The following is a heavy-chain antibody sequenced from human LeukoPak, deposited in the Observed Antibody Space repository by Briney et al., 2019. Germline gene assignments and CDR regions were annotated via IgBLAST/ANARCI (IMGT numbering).Heavy chain of an antibody. J-gene: IGHJ3*02. CDR1: GYTLTELS. Sequence: ASVKVSCKVSGYTLTELSMHWVRQAPGKGLEWMGGFDPEDGETIYAQKFQGRVTMTEDTSTDTAYMELSSLRSEDTAVYYCARDRSGYYDSSGYPSRDDAFDIWGQGTMVTVSS. D-gene: IGHD3-22*01. CDR2: FDPEDGET. V-gene: IGHV1-24*01. CDR3: ARDRSGYYDSSGYPSRDDAFDI.